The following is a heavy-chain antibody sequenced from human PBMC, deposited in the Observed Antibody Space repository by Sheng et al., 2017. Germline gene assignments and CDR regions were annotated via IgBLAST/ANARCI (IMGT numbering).Heavy chain of an antibody. Sequence: QVQLVQSGAEVKKPGSSVKVSCKASGGTFSSYTISWVRQAPGQGLEWMGRIIPILGIANYAQKFQGRVTITADKSTSTAYMELSSLRSEDTAVYYCARGAGFSGSSTGAFDIWGQGTMVTVSS. CDR2: IIPILGIA. J-gene: IGHJ3*02. D-gene: IGHD1-26*01. CDR1: GGTFSSYT. V-gene: IGHV1-69*02. CDR3: ARGAGFSGSSTGAFDI.